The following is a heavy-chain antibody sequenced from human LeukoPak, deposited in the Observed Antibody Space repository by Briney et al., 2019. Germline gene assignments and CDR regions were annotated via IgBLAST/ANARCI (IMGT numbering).Heavy chain of an antibody. CDR3: ARALRGYSGYDD. CDR2: INPNSGGT. D-gene: IGHD5-12*01. CDR1: GYTFTGYY. Sequence: ASVKGSCKASGYTFTGYYMHWVRQAPGQGLEWMGWINPNSGGTNYAQKFQGRVTMTRDTSISTAYMELSRLRSDDTAVYYCARALRGYSGYDDWGQGTLVTVSS. V-gene: IGHV1-2*02. J-gene: IGHJ4*02.